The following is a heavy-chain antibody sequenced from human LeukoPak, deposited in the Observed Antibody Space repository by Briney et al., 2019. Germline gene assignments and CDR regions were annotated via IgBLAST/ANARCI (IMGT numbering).Heavy chain of an antibody. CDR2: ISGSGGST. Sequence: GGSLRLSCAASGFTFSSYAMSWVRQAPGKGLEWVSAISGSGGSTYYADSVKGRFTISRDNSKNTLYLQMNSLRAEDTAVYYCAREIYGDSTGGRFQNWGQGTLVTVSS. D-gene: IGHD4-17*01. J-gene: IGHJ1*01. V-gene: IGHV3-23*01. CDR1: GFTFSSYA. CDR3: AREIYGDSTGGRFQN.